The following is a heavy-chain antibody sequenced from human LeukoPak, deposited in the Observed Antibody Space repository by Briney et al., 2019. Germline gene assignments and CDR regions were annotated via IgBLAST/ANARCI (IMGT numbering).Heavy chain of an antibody. CDR1: GGTFSSYA. Sequence: ASVKVSCKASGGTFSSYAISWVRQAPGQGLEWMGGIIPIFGTANYAQKFQGRVTITTDESTSTAYMELSSLRSDDTAVYYCARVLGYSNYWFDPWGQGTLVTVSS. V-gene: IGHV1-69*05. CDR3: ARVLGYSNYWFDP. D-gene: IGHD4-11*01. CDR2: IIPIFGTA. J-gene: IGHJ5*02.